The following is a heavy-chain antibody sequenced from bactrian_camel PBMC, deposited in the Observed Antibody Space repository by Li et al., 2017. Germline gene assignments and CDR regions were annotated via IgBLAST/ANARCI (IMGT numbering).Heavy chain of an antibody. CDR3: VIDLAYYNRVGNY. CDR1: GYTFRACS. CDR2: IKSDGGT. J-gene: IGHJ4*01. Sequence: VQLVESGGALVQPGGSLRLSCVGSGYTFRACSMGWYRQAPGKERELVSSIKSDGGTSYADSVKGRCTIARDNTKNTVYLQMISLDSEDTALYYCVIDLAYYNRVGNYWAQGTQVTVS. D-gene: IGHD2*01. V-gene: IGHV3S53*01.